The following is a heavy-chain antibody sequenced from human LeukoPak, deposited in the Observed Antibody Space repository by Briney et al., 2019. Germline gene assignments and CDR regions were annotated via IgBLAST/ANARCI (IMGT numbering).Heavy chain of an antibody. Sequence: PGGSLRLSCAASGFTFSSYSMNWVRQAPGKGLEWVSSISSSSSYTYYADSVKGRFTISRDNAKNSLYLQMNSLRAEDTAVYYCARDRGGVAARRREGYYYYYGMDVWGQGTTVTVSS. V-gene: IGHV3-21*01. J-gene: IGHJ6*02. CDR1: GFTFSSYS. D-gene: IGHD6-6*01. CDR3: ARDRGGVAARRREGYYYYYGMDV. CDR2: ISSSSSYT.